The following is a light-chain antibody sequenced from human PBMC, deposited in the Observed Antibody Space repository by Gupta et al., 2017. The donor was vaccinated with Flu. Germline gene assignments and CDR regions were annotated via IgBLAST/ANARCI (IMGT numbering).Light chain of an antibody. CDR2: DDT. CDR3: QGRDTYSDHYV. J-gene: IGLJ3*02. CDR1: NMGYKS. Sequence: GNNMGYKSVHWDQEKPGQAPLLVVYDDTDRPAGIPERFSGSNASTTATLTITRVEAGDEAAYYCQGRDTYSDHYVFGGGTKLTVL. V-gene: IGLV3-21*02.